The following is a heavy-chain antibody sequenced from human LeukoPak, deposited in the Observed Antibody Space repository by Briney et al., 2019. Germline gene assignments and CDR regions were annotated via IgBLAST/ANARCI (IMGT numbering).Heavy chain of an antibody. CDR1: GFTFSSYG. D-gene: IGHD6-19*01. CDR2: IRYDGSNK. J-gene: IGHJ6*03. V-gene: IGHV3-30*02. Sequence: GGSLRLSCAASGFTFSSYGMHWVRQAPGKGLEWVAFIRYDGSNKYYADSVKGRFTISRDNSKNTLYLQINSLRADDTAVYYCVTSPAVSGHYYYYMDVWGKGTTVTVSS. CDR3: VTSPAVSGHYYYYMDV.